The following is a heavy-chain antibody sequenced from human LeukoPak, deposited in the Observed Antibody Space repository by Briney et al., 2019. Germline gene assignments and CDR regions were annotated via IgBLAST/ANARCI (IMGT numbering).Heavy chain of an antibody. CDR2: IYYSGFT. V-gene: IGHV4-59*01. Sequence: SSETLSLTCTVSGGSISSYYWSWIRQPPGKGLEWIGYIYYSGFTNYNPSLKSRVTMSVDTSKNQFSLKLSSVTAADTAVYYCARYGDPEVGWFDPWGQETLVTVSS. D-gene: IGHD4-17*01. J-gene: IGHJ5*02. CDR3: ARYGDPEVGWFDP. CDR1: GGSISSYY.